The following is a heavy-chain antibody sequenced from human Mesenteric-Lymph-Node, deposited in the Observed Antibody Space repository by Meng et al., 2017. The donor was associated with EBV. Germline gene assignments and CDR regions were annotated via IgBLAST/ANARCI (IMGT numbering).Heavy chain of an antibody. CDR2: IYHSGGT. J-gene: IGHJ5*02. V-gene: IGHV4-4*03. Sequence: GPGLRKPPGTSLLPCAVAGAAISSNNWWCWVRQTPGQGLQWIGKIYHSGGTNYNPSLASRVTISVDKSKNQFSLNLRSVTAADTGVYYCATSVQYCRSSDCFHWLDPWGQGTLVTVSS. CDR1: GAAISSNNW. CDR3: ATSVQYCRSSDCFHWLDP. D-gene: IGHD2-2*01.